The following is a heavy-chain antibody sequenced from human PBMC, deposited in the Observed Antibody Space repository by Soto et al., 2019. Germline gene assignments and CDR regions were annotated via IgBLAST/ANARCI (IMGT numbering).Heavy chain of an antibody. Sequence: EVQLVESGGGLVKPGGSLRLSCAASGFTFSSYSMNWVRQAPGKGLEWVSSISSSSSYIYYADSVKGRFTISRDNAKNSLYLQMTSLRAEDTAVYYCPSDGGLTTGDAFDIWGQGTMVTVSS. J-gene: IGHJ3*02. CDR1: GFTFSSYS. CDR2: ISSSSSYI. V-gene: IGHV3-21*01. CDR3: PSDGGLTTGDAFDI. D-gene: IGHD3-22*01.